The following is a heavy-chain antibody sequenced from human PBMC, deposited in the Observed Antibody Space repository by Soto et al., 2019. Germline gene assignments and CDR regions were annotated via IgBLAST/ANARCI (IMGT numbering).Heavy chain of an antibody. J-gene: IGHJ4*02. Sequence: GGSLRLSCAASGFTFSSYSMNWVRQAPWKGLEWVSSISSSSSYIYYADSVKGRFTISRDNAKNSLYLQMNSLRAEDTAVYYCARDPSGWLLVYYFDYWGQGTLVTVSS. CDR3: ARDPSGWLLVYYFDY. CDR1: GFTFSSYS. D-gene: IGHD6-19*01. V-gene: IGHV3-21*01. CDR2: ISSSSSYI.